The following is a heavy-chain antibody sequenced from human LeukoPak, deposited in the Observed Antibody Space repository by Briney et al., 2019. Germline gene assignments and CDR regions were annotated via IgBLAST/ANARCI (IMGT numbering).Heavy chain of an antibody. CDR2: ICYSGST. CDR3: ARGSTMGYSSSWYK. D-gene: IGHD6-13*01. V-gene: IGHV4-59*01. CDR1: GGSISSYY. Sequence: PSETLSLTCTVSGGSISSYYWNWIRQPPGKGMEWIGDICYSGSTNDNPSLKSRVTISIDTSQNQFSLKLSSVTAADTAVYYCARGSTMGYSSSWYKWGQGTLVTVSS. J-gene: IGHJ4*02.